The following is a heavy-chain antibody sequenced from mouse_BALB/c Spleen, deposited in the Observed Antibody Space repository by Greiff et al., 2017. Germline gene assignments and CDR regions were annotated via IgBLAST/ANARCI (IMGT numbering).Heavy chain of an antibody. V-gene: IGHV5-12-1*01. J-gene: IGHJ3*01. CDR3: ARRSNWSWFAY. Sequence: EVKLQESGGGLVKPGGSLKLSCAASGFAFSSYDMSWVRQTPEKRLEWVAYISSGGGSTYYPDTVKGRFTISRDNAKNTLYLQMSSLKSEDTAMYYCARRSNWSWFAYWGQGTLVTVSA. CDR1: GFAFSSYD. D-gene: IGHD4-1*01. CDR2: ISSGGGST.